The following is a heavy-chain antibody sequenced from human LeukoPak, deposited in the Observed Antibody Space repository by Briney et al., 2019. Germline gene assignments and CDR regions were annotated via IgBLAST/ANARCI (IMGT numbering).Heavy chain of an antibody. CDR3: ANLAGGSYVWIDY. Sequence: PGGSLRLSCAASGLTFSSYAMSWVRQAPGKGLEWVSAISGSGGSTYYADSVKGRFTISRGNSKNTLYLQMNSLRAEDTAVYYCANLAGGSYVWIDYWGQGTLVTVSS. J-gene: IGHJ4*02. CDR2: ISGSGGST. CDR1: GLTFSSYA. V-gene: IGHV3-23*01. D-gene: IGHD1-26*01.